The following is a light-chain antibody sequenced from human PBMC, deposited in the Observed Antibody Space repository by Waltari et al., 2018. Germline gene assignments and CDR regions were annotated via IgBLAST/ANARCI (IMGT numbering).Light chain of an antibody. CDR3: QQYNNWRTT. CDR1: RNVYTN. V-gene: IGKV3-15*01. Sequence: EVVVTQSPDTLSLSPGETATLSCRASRNVYTNIGWYQQKPGQPPRLLIYRASSRDTGVPARFSGSGSGTEFTLTINSLQSEDFAIYYCQQYNNWRTTFGQGTRVEI. CDR2: RAS. J-gene: IGKJ1*01.